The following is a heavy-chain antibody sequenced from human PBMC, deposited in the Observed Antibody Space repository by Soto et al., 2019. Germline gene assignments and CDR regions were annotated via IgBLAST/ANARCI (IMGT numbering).Heavy chain of an antibody. V-gene: IGHV3-15*01. CDR2: IKSKTDGGTT. D-gene: IGHD1-1*01. CDR1: GFTFSNAW. CDR3: TTDGLGTTGTTGTLFDY. Sequence: GGSLRLSCAASGFTFSNAWMSWVRQAPGKGLEWVGRIKSKTDGGTTDYAAAVKGRFTISRDDSKNTLYLQMNSLKTEDSALYYCTTDGLGTTGTTGTLFDYWGQGTLVTVSS. J-gene: IGHJ4*02.